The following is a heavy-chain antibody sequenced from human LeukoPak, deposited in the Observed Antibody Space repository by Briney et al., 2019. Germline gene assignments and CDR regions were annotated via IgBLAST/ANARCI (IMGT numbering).Heavy chain of an antibody. CDR2: ISSSSSYI. D-gene: IGHD2-2*01. CDR1: GFTFSSYS. J-gene: IGHJ3*02. Sequence: GGSLRLSCAASGFTFSSYSMNWVRQAPGKGLEWVSSISSSSSYIYYPDSVKGRFTISRDNAKNSLYLQMNSLRAEDTAVYYCAREVVVVPAAIPGGAFDIWGQGTMVTVSS. CDR3: AREVVVVPAAIPGGAFDI. V-gene: IGHV3-21*01.